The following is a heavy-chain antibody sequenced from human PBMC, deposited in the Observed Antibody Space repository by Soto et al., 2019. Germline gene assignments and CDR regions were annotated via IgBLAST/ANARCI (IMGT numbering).Heavy chain of an antibody. V-gene: IGHV4-34*01. Sequence: SETLSLTCAVYGGSFIGYYCSFIRHPPCKWLEWIVEINHSGSTNYNPSLKSRVTISVDTSKNQFSLKLSSVTAADTAVYYCARGWDYGDSTRARTRSNVGFDYWGQGTLVTVSS. CDR1: GGSFIGYY. J-gene: IGHJ4*02. CDR3: ARGWDYGDSTRARTRSNVGFDY. CDR2: INHSGST. D-gene: IGHD4-17*01.